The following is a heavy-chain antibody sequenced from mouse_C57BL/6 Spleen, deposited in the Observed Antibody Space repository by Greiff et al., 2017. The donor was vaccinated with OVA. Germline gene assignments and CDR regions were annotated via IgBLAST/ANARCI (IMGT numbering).Heavy chain of an antibody. J-gene: IGHJ2*01. CDR3: ARGELDY. V-gene: IGHV3-6*01. CDR1: GYSITSGYY. CDR2: ISYDGSN. Sequence: GSGPGLVKPSQSLSLPCSVTGYSITSGYYWNWIQQFTGNKLEWMGYISYDGSNNYNTSLKNRISITRDASQNQFFLKLNSVTTEDTATYYCARGELDYWGQGTTLTVSS.